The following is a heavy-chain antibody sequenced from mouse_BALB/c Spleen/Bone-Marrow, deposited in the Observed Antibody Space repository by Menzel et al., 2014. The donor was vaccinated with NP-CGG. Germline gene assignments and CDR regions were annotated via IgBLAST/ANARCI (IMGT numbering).Heavy chain of an antibody. CDR2: INADSSTK. Sequence: EVKLVESGGGLVQPGGSLKLSCAASGFDFSRYWMSWVRQAPGKGLEWFGEINADSSTKKYTPSLKDKFIISRDNAKNTLYLQMSKVRYEDTALYYCARPRDYYGYFDVWGAGTTVTVPS. CDR3: ARPRDYYGYFDV. V-gene: IGHV4-1*02. D-gene: IGHD2-4*01. CDR1: GFDFSRYW. J-gene: IGHJ1*01.